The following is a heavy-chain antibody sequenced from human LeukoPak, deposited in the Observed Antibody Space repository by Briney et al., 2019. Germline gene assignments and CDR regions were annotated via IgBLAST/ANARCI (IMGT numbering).Heavy chain of an antibody. D-gene: IGHD3-10*01. CDR1: GYTFTDSY. V-gene: IGHV1-2*02. J-gene: IGHJ4*02. Sequence: GASVKVSCKASGYTFTDSYMHWVRQAPGQGLEWMGWINPKTGGTNYAQRFQGRVTMTGDTSIRTAYMELNSLRSDDTAVYYCARDGRLTIFVRGIITEGSPPKNWGQGTLVTVSP. CDR3: ARDGRLTIFVRGIITEGSPPKN. CDR2: INPKTGGT.